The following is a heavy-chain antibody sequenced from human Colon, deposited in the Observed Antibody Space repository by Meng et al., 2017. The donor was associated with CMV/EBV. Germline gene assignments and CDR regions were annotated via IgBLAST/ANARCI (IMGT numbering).Heavy chain of an antibody. V-gene: IGHV3-7*01. Sequence: GESLKISCAASGFIFSSHWMTWVRQAPGKGLEWVANIKQDGSEKYYADSVKGRFTISRDNAKYSLYLQINSLKVEDTAVYYCVRDILRVGITYYFDYWGQGTLVTVSS. CDR3: VRDILRVGITYYFDY. CDR2: IKQDGSEK. CDR1: GFIFSSHW. D-gene: IGHD1-26*01. J-gene: IGHJ4*02.